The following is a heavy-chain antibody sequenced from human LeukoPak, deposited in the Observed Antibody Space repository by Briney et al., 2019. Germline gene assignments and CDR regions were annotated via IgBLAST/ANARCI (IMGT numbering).Heavy chain of an antibody. D-gene: IGHD3-22*01. CDR2: IYSDGYT. CDR3: ASPSSGYYYYGMDV. J-gene: IGHJ6*02. Sequence: GGSLRLSCAASGLSVSSNYMAWVRQAPGKGLEWVSIIYSDGYTYYADSVRGRFTISRDNSKNTVYLQINSLRAEDTAVYYCASPSSGYYYYGMDVWGQGTTVTVSS. CDR1: GLSVSSNY. V-gene: IGHV3-53*01.